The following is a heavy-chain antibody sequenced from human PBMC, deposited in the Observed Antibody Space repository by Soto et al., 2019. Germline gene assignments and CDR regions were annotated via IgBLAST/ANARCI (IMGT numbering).Heavy chain of an antibody. D-gene: IGHD2-21*02. J-gene: IGHJ4*02. CDR1: GDSISSDKW. CDR2: IHHWKST. V-gene: IGHV4-4*02. Sequence: QVQLQESGPGLMKPSETLSLTCAVFGDSISSDKWWSWVRQPPGKGLEWIGEIHHWKSTNYNPSLKSRVTISVDKSKNQFSLNLNSVTAADTAMYFCTRGGDWAFDYWGQGTLVTVSS. CDR3: TRGGDWAFDY.